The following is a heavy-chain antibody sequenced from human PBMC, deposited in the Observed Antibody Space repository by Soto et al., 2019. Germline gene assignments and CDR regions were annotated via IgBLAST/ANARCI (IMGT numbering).Heavy chain of an antibody. Sequence: ETLSLTCTVSGGSISSYYWSWIRQPPGKGLEWIGYIYYSGSTNYNPSLKSRVTISVDTSKNQFSLKLSSVTAADTAVYYCARLYSTTDIVVVPAAPRYYYIDVWGKGTTVTVSS. V-gene: IGHV4-59*08. D-gene: IGHD2-2*01. CDR3: ARLYSTTDIVVVPAAPRYYYIDV. J-gene: IGHJ6*03. CDR2: IYYSGST. CDR1: GGSISSYY.